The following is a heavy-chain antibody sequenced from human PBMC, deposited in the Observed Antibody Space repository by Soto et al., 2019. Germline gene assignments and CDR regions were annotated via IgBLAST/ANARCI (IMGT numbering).Heavy chain of an antibody. V-gene: IGHV4-30-4*01. CDR1: GGSISSGDYY. CDR2: IYYSGST. D-gene: IGHD2-8*01. CDR3: ARDPIRVFFGGMDV. J-gene: IGHJ6*02. Sequence: PSETLSLTCTVSGGSISSGDYYWSWIRQPPGKGLEWIGYIYYSGSTYYNPSLKSRVTISVDTSKNQFSLKLSSVTAADTAVYYRARDPIRVFFGGMDVWGQGTTVTVSS.